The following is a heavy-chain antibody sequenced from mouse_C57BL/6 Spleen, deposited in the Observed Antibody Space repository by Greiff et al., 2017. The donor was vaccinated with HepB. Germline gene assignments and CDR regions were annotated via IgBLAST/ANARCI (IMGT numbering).Heavy chain of an antibody. V-gene: IGHV1-39*01. D-gene: IGHD1-1*01. CDR2: SNPNYGTT. J-gene: IGHJ2*01. CDR1: GYSFTDYN. CDR3: ARSYYYGSSYFDY. Sequence: LMKPGASVKISCKASGYSFTDYNMNWVKQSNGKSLEWIGVSNPNYGTTSYNQKFNGKATLTVDQSSSTAYMQLNSLTSEDSAVYYCARSYYYGSSYFDYWGQGTTLTVSS.